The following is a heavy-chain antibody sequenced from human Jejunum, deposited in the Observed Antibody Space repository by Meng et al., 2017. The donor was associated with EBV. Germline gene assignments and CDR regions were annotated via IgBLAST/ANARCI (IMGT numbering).Heavy chain of an antibody. V-gene: IGHV4-61*01. CDR1: CDSVTGYNY. CDR2: LYYAGKA. CDR3: ARGRGYDYGDS. J-gene: IGHJ5*02. Sequence: QVHLQESGPGLVKPSETLSLTCSVSCDSVTGYNYWTWIRQPPGKGLEWIGNLYYAGKAIYKPSLQSRVTISVDTSKNQISLKVTSVTAADTAIYYCARGRGYDYGDSWGQGTLVTVSS. D-gene: IGHD5-12*01.